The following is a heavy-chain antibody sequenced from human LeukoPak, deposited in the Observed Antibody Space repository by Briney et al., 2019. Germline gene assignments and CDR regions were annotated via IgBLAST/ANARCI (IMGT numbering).Heavy chain of an antibody. D-gene: IGHD1-1*01. CDR1: GFTFNTYG. CDR2: ISYDGSNK. J-gene: IGHJ4*02. V-gene: IGHV3-30*03. Sequence: GGSLRLSCAASGFTFNTYGMHWVRQAPDKGLGWVSVISYDGSNKYYGDSVKGRFTISRDNSKNTLYLQMNSLRAEDTAVYYCARDSRQLALDSWGQGTLVTVSS. CDR3: ARDSRQLALDS.